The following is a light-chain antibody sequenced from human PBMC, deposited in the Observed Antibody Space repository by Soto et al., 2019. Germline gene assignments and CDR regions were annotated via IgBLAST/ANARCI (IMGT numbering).Light chain of an antibody. Sequence: EILMTQSPATLSVPSGERATLSCRASQSVSSDLAWYQHHPGQAPRLLIYGASTRVTGTPPRFSGSGSGTEFTLTITSLQAEDFAVYYCQHYHGWPFTFGQGTKLEMK. V-gene: IGKV3-15*01. CDR2: GAS. CDR1: QSVSSD. J-gene: IGKJ2*01. CDR3: QHYHGWPFT.